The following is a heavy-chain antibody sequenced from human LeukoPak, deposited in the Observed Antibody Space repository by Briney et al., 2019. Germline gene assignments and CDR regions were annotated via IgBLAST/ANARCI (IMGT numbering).Heavy chain of an antibody. Sequence: GGSLRLSCAASGFTFSSYSMNWVRQAPGKGLKWVSSISSSSSYIYYADSVKGRFTISRDNAKNSLYLQMNSLRAEDTAVYYCARGNRYCSSTSCYADWFDPWGQGTLVTVSS. CDR2: ISSSSSYI. J-gene: IGHJ5*02. CDR3: ARGNRYCSSTSCYADWFDP. V-gene: IGHV3-21*01. CDR1: GFTFSSYS. D-gene: IGHD2-2*01.